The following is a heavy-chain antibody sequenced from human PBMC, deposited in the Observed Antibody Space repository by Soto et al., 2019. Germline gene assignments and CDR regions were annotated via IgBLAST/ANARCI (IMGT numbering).Heavy chain of an antibody. V-gene: IGHV5-51*01. CDR1: GYSFTSYW. D-gene: IGHD2-21*01. CDR2: IYPGDSDT. Sequence: GESLKISCKGSGYSFTSYWIGWVRQMPGKGLEWMGIIYPGDSDTRYSPSFQGQVTISVDKSINTAYLQWNSLRTSDTAIYYCARQAGGALYYFDFWGQGALVTVSS. CDR3: ARQAGGALYYFDF. J-gene: IGHJ4*02.